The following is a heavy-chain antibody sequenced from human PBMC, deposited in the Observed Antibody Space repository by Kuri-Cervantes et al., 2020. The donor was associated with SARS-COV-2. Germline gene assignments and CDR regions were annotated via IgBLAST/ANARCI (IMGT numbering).Heavy chain of an antibody. J-gene: IGHJ3*02. CDR2: IYYSGST. CDR3: ARRTLDTAMVRGVRAPNDAFDI. Sequence: SETLSLTCTVSGGSISSYYWSWIQQPPGKGLEWIGYIYYSGSTYYNPSLKSRVTISVDTSKNQFSLKLSSVTAADTAVYYCARRTLDTAMVRGVRAPNDAFDIWGQGTMVTVSS. CDR1: GGSISSYY. D-gene: IGHD5-18*01. V-gene: IGHV4-59*04.